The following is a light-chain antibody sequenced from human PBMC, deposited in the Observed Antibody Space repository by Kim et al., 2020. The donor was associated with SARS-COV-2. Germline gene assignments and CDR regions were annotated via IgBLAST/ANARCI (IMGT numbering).Light chain of an antibody. J-gene: IGKJ2*01. CDR2: SAS. V-gene: IGKV1-6*01. CDR3: LQDYNYPYT. CDR1: QGIRND. Sequence: STSVGDTDTITWRASQGIRNDLGWYQQKPEKAPKLLIYSASSLQSGVPSRFSGSGSGTDFTLTISSLQPEDFATYYCLQDYNYPYTFGQGTKLEI.